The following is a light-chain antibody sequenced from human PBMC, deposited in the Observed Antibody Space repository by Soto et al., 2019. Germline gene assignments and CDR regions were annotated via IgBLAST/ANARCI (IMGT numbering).Light chain of an antibody. CDR2: ENN. CDR3: GTWDNSLSLPYV. CDR1: SCNIGNNY. J-gene: IGLJ1*01. V-gene: IGLV1-51*02. Sequence: QSVLTQPPSVSAAPGQKVTISCSGSSCNIGNNYVSWYQQLPGTAPKLLIFENNKRPSGIPDRFSASKSGTSATLAITGLQTGDAADYYCGTWDNSLSLPYVFGTGTKLTVL.